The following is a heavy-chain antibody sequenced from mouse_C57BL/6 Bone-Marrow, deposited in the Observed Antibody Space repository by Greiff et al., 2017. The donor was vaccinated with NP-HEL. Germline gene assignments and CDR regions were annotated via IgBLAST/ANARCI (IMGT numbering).Heavy chain of an antibody. J-gene: IGHJ2*01. CDR1: GYTFTSYT. D-gene: IGHD2-4*01. CDR2: INPSSGYT. CDR3: ASTPYYDYDEDYFDY. Sequence: QVQLQQSGAELARPGASVKMSCKASGYTFTSYTMHWVKQRPGQGLEWIGYINPSSGYTKYNQKFKDKATLTADKSSSTADMQLSSLTSEDSAVYYCASTPYYDYDEDYFDYWGQGTTLTVSS. V-gene: IGHV1-4*01.